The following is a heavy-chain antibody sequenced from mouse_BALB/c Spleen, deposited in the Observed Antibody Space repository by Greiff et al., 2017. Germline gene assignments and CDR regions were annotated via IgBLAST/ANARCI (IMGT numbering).Heavy chain of an antibody. Sequence: VQLKQSGAELVKPGASVKLSCTASGFNIKDTYMHWVKQRPEQGLEWIGRIDPANGNTKYDPKFQGKATITADTSSNTAYLQLSSLTSEDTAVYYCARHYRYSAWFAYWGQGTLVTVSA. CDR3: ARHYRYSAWFAY. J-gene: IGHJ3*01. CDR1: GFNIKDTY. V-gene: IGHV14-3*02. D-gene: IGHD2-14*01. CDR2: IDPANGNT.